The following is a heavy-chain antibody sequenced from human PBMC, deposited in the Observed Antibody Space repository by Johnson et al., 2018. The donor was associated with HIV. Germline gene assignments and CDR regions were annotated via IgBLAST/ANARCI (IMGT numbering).Heavy chain of an antibody. CDR2: INSDGSST. CDR1: GFTFSDYY. Sequence: VQLVESGGGLVKPGGSLRLSCAASGFTFSDYYMNWIRQAPGKGLVWVSRINSDGSSTSYADSVKGRFNISRDNAKNSLFLQMNSLRAEDTAVYYCARPRVSSGRHGAFDIWGQGTMVTVSS. CDR3: ARPRVSSGRHGAFDI. J-gene: IGHJ3*02. V-gene: IGHV3-74*02. D-gene: IGHD3-22*01.